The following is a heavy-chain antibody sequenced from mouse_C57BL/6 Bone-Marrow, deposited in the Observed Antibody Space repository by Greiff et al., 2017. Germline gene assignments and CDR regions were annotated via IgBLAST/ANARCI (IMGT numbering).Heavy chain of an antibody. CDR2: ISNGGGST. V-gene: IGHV5-12*01. Sequence: EVNVVESGGGLVQPGGSLKLSCAASGFTFSDYYMYWVRQTPEKRLEWVAYISNGGGSTYYPATVKGRFTISRDNAKHTLYLQVSRLKSEDTAMYYCARQTPFYYGYDCYAMDYWGQGTSVTVSS. CDR1: GFTFSDYY. CDR3: ARQTPFYYGYDCYAMDY. D-gene: IGHD2-2*01. J-gene: IGHJ4*01.